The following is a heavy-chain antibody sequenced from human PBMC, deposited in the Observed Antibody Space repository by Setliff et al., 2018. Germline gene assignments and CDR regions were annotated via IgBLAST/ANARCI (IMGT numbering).Heavy chain of an antibody. D-gene: IGHD3-10*01. J-gene: IGHJ4*02. CDR3: ARSLGSGSYYNSRPFYSDY. CDR2: ISHSGNT. Sequence: SETLSLTCAVYGESFSGYFWSWVRQTPEKGLEWIGEISHSGNTNYNPSFKSRVTISIDTSKNQFSLKLTSVTAADTAVYFCARSLGSGSYYNSRPFYSDYWGQGTLVTVSS. CDR1: GESFSGYF. V-gene: IGHV4-34*01.